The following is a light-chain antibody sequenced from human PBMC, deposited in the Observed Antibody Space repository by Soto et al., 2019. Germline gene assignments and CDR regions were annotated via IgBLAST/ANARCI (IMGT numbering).Light chain of an antibody. J-gene: IGKJ1*01. V-gene: IGKV1-5*03. CDR2: KAS. CDR3: QHYNSYSEA. Sequence: DIQMTQSPSTLSGSVGDRVTITCRASQTISSWLAWYQQKPGKAPKLLIYKASTLKSGVPSRFSGSGSGTEFTLTISRLPPDDFATYYCQHYNSYSEAFGQGTKVEL. CDR1: QTISSW.